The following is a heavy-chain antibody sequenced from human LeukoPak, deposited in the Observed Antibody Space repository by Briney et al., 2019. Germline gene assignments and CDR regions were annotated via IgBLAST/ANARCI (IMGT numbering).Heavy chain of an antibody. CDR3: AREGHYYGSGSYQYYFDY. Sequence: GVSLRLSCAASGFTVSSNYMSWVRQAPGKGLEWVSVIYSGGSTYYADSVKGRFTISRDNSKNTLYLQMNSLRAEDTAVYYCAREGHYYGSGSYQYYFDYWGQGTLVTVSS. D-gene: IGHD3-10*01. J-gene: IGHJ4*02. V-gene: IGHV3-53*01. CDR2: IYSGGST. CDR1: GFTVSSNY.